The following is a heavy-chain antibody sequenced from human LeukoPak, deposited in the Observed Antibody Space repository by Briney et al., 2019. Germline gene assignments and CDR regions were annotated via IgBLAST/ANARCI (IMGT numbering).Heavy chain of an antibody. D-gene: IGHD3-10*01. J-gene: IGHJ4*02. V-gene: IGHV1-2*02. CDR1: GYTFTGYY. CDR3: ARVVGGNYYGSETDDY. CDR2: INPNSGGT. Sequence: ASVKVSCTASGYTFTGYYMHWVRQAPGQGLEWMGWINPNSGGTNYAQKFQGRVTMTRDTSISTAYMEVSRLRSDDTAVYYCARVVGGNYYGSETDDYWGQGTLVTVSS.